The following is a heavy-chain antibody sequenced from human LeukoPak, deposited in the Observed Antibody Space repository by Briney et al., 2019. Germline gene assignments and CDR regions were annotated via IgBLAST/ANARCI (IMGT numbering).Heavy chain of an antibody. CDR3: ARDFTGTDCGGDCNDY. CDR1: GFTFSSYS. J-gene: IGHJ4*02. V-gene: IGHV3-21*01. D-gene: IGHD2-21*02. CDR2: ISSSSSYI. Sequence: GGSLRLSCAASGFTFSSYSMNWVRQAPGKGLEWVSSISSSSSYIYYADSVKGRFAISRDNAKNSLYQQMNSLRAEDTAVYYCARDFTGTDCGGDCNDYWGQGTLVTVS.